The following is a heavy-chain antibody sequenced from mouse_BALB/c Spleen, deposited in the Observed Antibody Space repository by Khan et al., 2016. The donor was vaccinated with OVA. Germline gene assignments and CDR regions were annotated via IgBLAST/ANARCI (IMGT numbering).Heavy chain of an antibody. CDR3: ARGNWQSYYFDY. D-gene: IGHD4-1*01. J-gene: IGHJ2*01. CDR1: GYRFTSYI. V-gene: IGHV1S136*01. CDR2: INPYNGAT. Sequence: EVQLQQSGPELVKPGTSVKMSCKASGYRFTSYIIHWVKQRPGQGLEWIGYINPYNGATKYNEKFKGKATLPSDKSSNTAYMELSSLTSEDSAVYYCARGNWQSYYFDYWGQGTTLTVSS.